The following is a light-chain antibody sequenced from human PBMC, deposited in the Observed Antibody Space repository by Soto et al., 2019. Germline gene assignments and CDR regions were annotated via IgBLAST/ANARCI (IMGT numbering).Light chain of an antibody. V-gene: IGKV3-20*01. Sequence: EIVLTQSPGALSLSPGERATLSCRASQSVSDNYLAWYQQKPGQAPRLLIYGASIRATGIPDRFSGSGSGAYFTLTISGLEPEDFAVYYCQQYGGSPRVSFGGGTKVEIK. CDR1: QSVSDNY. J-gene: IGKJ4*01. CDR3: QQYGGSPRVS. CDR2: GAS.